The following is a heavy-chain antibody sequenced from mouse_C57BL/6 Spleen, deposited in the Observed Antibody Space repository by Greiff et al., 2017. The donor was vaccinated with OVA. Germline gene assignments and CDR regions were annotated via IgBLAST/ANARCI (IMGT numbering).Heavy chain of an antibody. V-gene: IGHV2-9-1*01. CDR2: IWTGGGT. CDR3: AREPSYYGSSYWYFDV. Sequence: VKLMESGPGLVAPSQSLSITCTVSGFSLTSYAISWARQPPGKGLEWLGVIWTGGGTNYNSALKSRLSISKDNSKSQVFLKMNSLQTDDTARYYCAREPSYYGSSYWYFDVWGTGTTVTVSS. D-gene: IGHD1-1*01. J-gene: IGHJ1*03. CDR1: GFSLTSYA.